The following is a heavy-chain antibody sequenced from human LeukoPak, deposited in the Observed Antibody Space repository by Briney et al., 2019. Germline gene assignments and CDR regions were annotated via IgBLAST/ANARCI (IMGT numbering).Heavy chain of an antibody. J-gene: IGHJ3*02. Sequence: PGGSLRLSCAASGFTFSSYAMGWVRQAPGKGLEWVSAISGSGGSTYYADSVKGRFTISRDNSKNTLYLQMNSLRAEDTAVYYCAYTATGAKNGPGAFDIWGQGTMVTVSS. D-gene: IGHD5-18*01. CDR2: ISGSGGST. CDR3: AYTATGAKNGPGAFDI. CDR1: GFTFSSYA. V-gene: IGHV3-23*01.